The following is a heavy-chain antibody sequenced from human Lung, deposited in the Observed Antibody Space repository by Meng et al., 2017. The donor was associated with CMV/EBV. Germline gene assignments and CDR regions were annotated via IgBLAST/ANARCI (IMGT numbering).Heavy chain of an antibody. D-gene: IGHD3-10*01. J-gene: IGHJ4*02. CDR2: IIPIIGVT. CDR1: GDGFSSYS. Sequence: SVKVSXKISGDGFSSYSVTWVRLAPGQGLEWMGVIIPIIGVTNYAQKFQGRVAITADKSRNTAYMELSSLRSDDTAFYYCARGPGGSGSYYIYWGQGTLVTVSS. CDR3: ARGPGGSGSYYIY. V-gene: IGHV1-69*10.